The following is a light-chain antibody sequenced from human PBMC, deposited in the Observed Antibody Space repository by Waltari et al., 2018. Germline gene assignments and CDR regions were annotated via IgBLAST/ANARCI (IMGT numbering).Light chain of an antibody. Sequence: EIGMTQSPATLSVSPGERATLSCRARQSVSSNLAWYQQKPGQAPRLLIYGASTRATGIPARFSGSASVPEFTLTISRMQSEVFAVCYCQQYNNWPRTFGQGTKVDIK. V-gene: IGKV3-15*01. CDR3: QQYNNWPRT. CDR2: GAS. J-gene: IGKJ1*01. CDR1: QSVSSN.